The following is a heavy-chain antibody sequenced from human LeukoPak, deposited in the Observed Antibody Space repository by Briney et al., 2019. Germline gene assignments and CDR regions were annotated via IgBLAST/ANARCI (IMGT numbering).Heavy chain of an antibody. CDR1: GFTFSGSA. CDR3: TRHSGSYLGFDY. D-gene: IGHD1-26*01. Sequence: GGSLRLSCAASGFTFSGSAMHWVRQASGKGLEWVGRIRSKANSYATAYAASVKGRFTISRDDSKNTAYLQVNSLKTEDTAVYYCTRHSGSYLGFDYWGQGTLVTVSS. CDR2: IRSKANSYAT. V-gene: IGHV3-73*01. J-gene: IGHJ4*02.